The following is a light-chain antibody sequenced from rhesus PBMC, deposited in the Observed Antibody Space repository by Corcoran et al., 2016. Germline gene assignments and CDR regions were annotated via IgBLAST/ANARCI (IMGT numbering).Light chain of an antibody. Sequence: QSVVTQEPSMTVSPGGTVTLTCGSTTAAVPSDNYAHWFQKKPGHAPRVLFYNTNNKHSWTPARFSGSLAGGKAALTLSGAQPEDEAHYYCLLYYSGPHVFGSGIKLPVL. CDR3: LLYYSGPHV. J-gene: IGLJ6*01. V-gene: IGLV7-76*01. CDR1: TAAVPSDNY. CDR2: NTN.